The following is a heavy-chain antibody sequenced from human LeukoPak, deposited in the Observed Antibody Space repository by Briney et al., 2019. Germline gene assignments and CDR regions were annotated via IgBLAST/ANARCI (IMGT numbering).Heavy chain of an antibody. CDR2: IYYSGST. CDR1: GGSSSSYY. Sequence: SETLSLTCTVSGGSSSSYYWSWIRQPPGKGLEWIGYIYYSGSTNYNPSLKSRVTISVDTSKNQFSLKLSSVTAADTAVYYCARDRYYYGSGSYSWFDPWGQGTLVTVSS. D-gene: IGHD3-10*01. J-gene: IGHJ5*02. CDR3: ARDRYYYGSGSYSWFDP. V-gene: IGHV4-59*01.